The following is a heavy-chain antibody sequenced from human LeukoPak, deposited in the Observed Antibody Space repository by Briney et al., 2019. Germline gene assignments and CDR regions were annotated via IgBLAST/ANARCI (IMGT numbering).Heavy chain of an antibody. CDR1: GYSISSGYY. Sequence: SETLSLTCTVSGYSISSGYYWGWIRQPPGKGLEWIGSIYHSGSTYYNPSLKSRVTISVDTSKNQFSLKLSSVTAADTAVYYCARWLGGSSSINWFDPWGQGTLVTVSS. D-gene: IGHD6-13*01. CDR3: ARWLGGSSSINWFDP. V-gene: IGHV4-38-2*02. CDR2: IYHSGST. J-gene: IGHJ5*02.